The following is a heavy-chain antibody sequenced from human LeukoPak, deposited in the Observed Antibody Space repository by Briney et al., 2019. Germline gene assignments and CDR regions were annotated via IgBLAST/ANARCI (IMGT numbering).Heavy chain of an antibody. CDR1: GFTFSSYA. V-gene: IGHV3-30-3*01. CDR2: ISYDGSNK. CDR3: ARDPAYCGGDCYSGYFDY. J-gene: IGHJ4*02. D-gene: IGHD2-21*02. Sequence: GRSLRLSCAASGFTFSSYAMHWVRQAPGKGLEWVAVISYDGSNKYYADSVKGRFTISRDNSKNTLYLQMNSLRAEDTAVYYCARDPAYCGGDCYSGYFDYWGQGTLSPSPQ.